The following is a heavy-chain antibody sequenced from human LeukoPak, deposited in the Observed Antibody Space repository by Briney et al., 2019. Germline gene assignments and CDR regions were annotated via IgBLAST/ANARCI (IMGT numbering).Heavy chain of an antibody. D-gene: IGHD3-22*01. CDR1: GGSISSGSYY. CDR3: ARVGQNYYDSSGYYPKYYYYYYMDV. J-gene: IGHJ6*03. CDR2: IYTSGST. V-gene: IGHV4-61*02. Sequence: TLSLTCTVSGGSISSGSYYWSWIRQPAGKGLEWIGRIYTSGSTNYNPSLKSRVTISVDTSKNQFSLKLSSVTAADTAVYYCARVGQNYYDSSGYYPKYYYYYYMDVWGKGATVTISS.